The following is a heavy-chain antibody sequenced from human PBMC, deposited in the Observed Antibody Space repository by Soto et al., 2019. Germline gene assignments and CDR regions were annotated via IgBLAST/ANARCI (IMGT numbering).Heavy chain of an antibody. CDR1: GFTFSGHW. Sequence: EVQLVESGGGLVQPGGSLRLSCTVSGFTFSGHWMSWVRQAPGKGLEWVANIRHDGSDTYYVDSVRGRFTISRDNARNSLYLQMSYLRAEDTAIYYCARHSYCSGGDCYWYYFDYWGQGTLVTVSS. D-gene: IGHD2-15*01. V-gene: IGHV3-7*01. J-gene: IGHJ4*02. CDR3: ARHSYCSGGDCYWYYFDY. CDR2: IRHDGSDT.